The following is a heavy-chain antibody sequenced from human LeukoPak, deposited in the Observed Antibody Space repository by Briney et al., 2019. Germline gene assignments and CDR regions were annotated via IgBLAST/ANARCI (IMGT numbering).Heavy chain of an antibody. Sequence: GESLKISCKGSGYSFTSYWIGWVRQMPGKGLEWMGIIYPGDSDTRYSPSFQGQVTISADKSISTAYLQWSSLKASDTAMYYRARGVEPWSLGMDVWGQGTTVTVSS. V-gene: IGHV5-51*01. CDR2: IYPGDSDT. CDR1: GYSFTSYW. J-gene: IGHJ6*02. CDR3: ARGVEPWSLGMDV. D-gene: IGHD3-10*01.